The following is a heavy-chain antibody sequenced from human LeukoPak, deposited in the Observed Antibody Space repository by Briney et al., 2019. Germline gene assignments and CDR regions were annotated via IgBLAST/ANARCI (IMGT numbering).Heavy chain of an antibody. CDR2: IWYDGSNK. J-gene: IGHJ4*02. D-gene: IGHD2-15*01. CDR1: GFTFSSYG. CDR3: AKSLIRLGYSIDY. Sequence: GGSLRLSCAASGFTFSSYGMHWVRQAPGKGLEWVAVIWYDGSNKYYADSVKGRFTISRDNSKNTLYLQMNSLRAEDMAVYYCAKSLIRLGYSIDYWGQGTLVTVSS. V-gene: IGHV3-33*06.